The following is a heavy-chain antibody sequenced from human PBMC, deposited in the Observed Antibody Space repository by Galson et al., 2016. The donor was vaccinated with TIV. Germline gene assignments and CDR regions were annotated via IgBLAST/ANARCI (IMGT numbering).Heavy chain of an antibody. D-gene: IGHD2-21*01. J-gene: IGHJ6*02. CDR1: GFTVSGNY. CDR3: ARDRRHCGNECYLYYYYGMDV. V-gene: IGHV3-66*02. CDR2: IYSGGST. Sequence: SLRLSCAASGFTVSGNYMTWVRQAPGKGLEWVSLIYSGGSTSYADSVKGRFTISRDNSKNTVYLQMNSLRADDTAVYYCARDRRHCGNECYLYYYYGMDVWGQGTTVTVSS.